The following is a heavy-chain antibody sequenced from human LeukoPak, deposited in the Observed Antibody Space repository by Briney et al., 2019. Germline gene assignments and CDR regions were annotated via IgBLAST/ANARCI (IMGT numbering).Heavy chain of an antibody. Sequence: GGSLRLSCAASGFTFSSYSMNWVRQAPGKGLEWVSSISSSSSYIYYTDSVKGRFTISRDNAKNSLYLQMNSLRAEDTAVYYCARDSADAFDIWGQGTMVTVSS. V-gene: IGHV3-21*01. CDR2: ISSSSSYI. D-gene: IGHD3-10*01. CDR3: ARDSADAFDI. J-gene: IGHJ3*02. CDR1: GFTFSSYS.